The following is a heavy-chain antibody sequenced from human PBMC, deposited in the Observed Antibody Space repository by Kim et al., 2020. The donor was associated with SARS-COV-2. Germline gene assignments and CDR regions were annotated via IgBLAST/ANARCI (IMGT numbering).Heavy chain of an antibody. V-gene: IGHV7-4-1*02. CDR3: ARFIAAAGTPADY. D-gene: IGHD6-13*01. J-gene: IGHJ4*02. Sequence: YAQGFTGRFVFSLDTSVRTAYLQISSLKAEDTAVYYCARFIAAAGTPADYWGQGTLVTVSS.